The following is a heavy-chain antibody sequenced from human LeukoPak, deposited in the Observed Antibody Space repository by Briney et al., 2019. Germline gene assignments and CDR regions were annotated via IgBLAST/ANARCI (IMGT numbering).Heavy chain of an antibody. CDR2: ISSYSGTI. CDR3: AKVRVAMVRGVIIAPHFDY. D-gene: IGHD3-10*01. CDR1: GFTFSSYS. V-gene: IGHV3-48*04. Sequence: GGTLRLSCAASGFTFSSYSMNWVRQAPGKGLEWVSYISSYSGTIYYADSVKGRFTISRDNAKNSLSLQMNSLRAEDTAVYYCAKVRVAMVRGVIIAPHFDYWGQGTLVTVSS. J-gene: IGHJ4*02.